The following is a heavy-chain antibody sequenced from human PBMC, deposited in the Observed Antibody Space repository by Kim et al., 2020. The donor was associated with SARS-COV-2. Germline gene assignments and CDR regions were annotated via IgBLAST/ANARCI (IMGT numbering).Heavy chain of an antibody. D-gene: IGHD6-13*01. Sequence: SETLSLTCTASGGSISSYYWSWIRQPPGKGLEWIGYIYYTGSTNYNPSLKSRVTISVDTSKNQFSLKLTSVTAADTAFYYCAREGQQLGPRGRFAPWGQG. CDR3: AREGQQLGPRGRFAP. V-gene: IGHV4-59*01. CDR1: GGSISSYY. J-gene: IGHJ5*02. CDR2: IYYTGST.